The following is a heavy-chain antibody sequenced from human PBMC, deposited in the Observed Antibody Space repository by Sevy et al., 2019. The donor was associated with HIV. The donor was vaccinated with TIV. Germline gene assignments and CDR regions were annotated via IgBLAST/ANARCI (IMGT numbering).Heavy chain of an antibody. CDR3: ARGGSGSAPGFDY. V-gene: IGHV3-7*01. CDR1: GITFSESL. J-gene: IGHJ4*02. CDR2: IKQDGSQK. D-gene: IGHD6-19*01. Sequence: GGSLRLSCASSGITFSESLMSWVRQAPGKGLEWVASIKQDGSQKYYVDSVKGRFSISRDNAKNSLYLQMNSLRGDDTALYYCARGGSGSAPGFDYWGQGTLVTVSS.